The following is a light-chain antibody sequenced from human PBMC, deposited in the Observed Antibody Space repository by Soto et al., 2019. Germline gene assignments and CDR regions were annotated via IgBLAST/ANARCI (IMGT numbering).Light chain of an antibody. V-gene: IGKV2-28*01. CDR2: LGS. CDR1: QSLLYENGYAY. CDR3: MQALKPPYT. Sequence: DIVMTQSPLSLPVTPGEPASISCRSSQSLLYENGYAYCDWYVQNPGQPPQLLIYLGSNRPYGVPDRCSCSVSGTDFTLKISRVETEEVGIYYCMQALKPPYTFGQGTMLEIK. J-gene: IGKJ2*01.